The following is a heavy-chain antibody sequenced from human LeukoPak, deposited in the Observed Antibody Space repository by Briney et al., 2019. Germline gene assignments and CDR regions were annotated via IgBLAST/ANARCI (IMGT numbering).Heavy chain of an antibody. D-gene: IGHD3-10*01. CDR2: IRYDGSNK. J-gene: IGHJ4*02. CDR3: AKDQGEYYFDY. V-gene: IGHV3-30*02. CDR1: GFTFSSYG. Sequence: GGSLRLSCAASGFTFSSYGMHWVRQAPGKGLEWVAFIRYDGSNKYYADSVKRRFTISRDNSKNTLYLQMNSLRAEHTTVYYCAKDQGEYYFDYWGQGTLVTVSS.